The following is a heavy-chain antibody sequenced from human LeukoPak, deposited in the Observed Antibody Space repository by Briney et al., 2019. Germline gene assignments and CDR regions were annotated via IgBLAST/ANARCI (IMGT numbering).Heavy chain of an antibody. CDR1: GYTFTSYG. D-gene: IGHD2-8*01. Sequence: GASVKVSCKASGYTFTSYGISWVRQAPGQGLEWMGWISAYNGDTNYAQKFQGRVTMTTDTSTSTAYMELSSLRSEDTAVYYCARSYCTNGVCSSTPTSDAFDIWGQGTMVTVSS. CDR2: ISAYNGDT. J-gene: IGHJ3*02. V-gene: IGHV1-18*01. CDR3: ARSYCTNGVCSSTPTSDAFDI.